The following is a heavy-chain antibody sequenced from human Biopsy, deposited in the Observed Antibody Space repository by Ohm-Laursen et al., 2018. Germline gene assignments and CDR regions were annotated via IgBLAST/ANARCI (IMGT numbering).Heavy chain of an antibody. CDR1: GGSISSSTTYY. CDR2: IYNTETT. J-gene: IGHJ5*02. Sequence: SDTLSLTCTVSGGSISSSTTYYWAWLRQPPGKGLEWIGSIYNTETTSYNPSLKSLVTISVDTSTNQSSLKVSSVTAADTALYFCARHPTGFWFDPWGHGTLVTVSS. V-gene: IGHV4-39*01. CDR3: ARHPTGFWFDP.